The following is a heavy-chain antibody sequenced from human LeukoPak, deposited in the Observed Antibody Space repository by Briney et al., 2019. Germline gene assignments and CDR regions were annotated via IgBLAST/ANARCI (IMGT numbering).Heavy chain of an antibody. Sequence: PGGSLRLSCAASGFTFSSYAMSWVRQAPGKGLEWVSAISGSGGSTYYADSVKSRFTISRDNSKNTLYLQMNSLRAEDTAVYYCAKDTVAATLGCFDYWGQGTLVTVSS. CDR3: AKDTVAATLGCFDY. CDR2: ISGSGGST. V-gene: IGHV3-23*01. CDR1: GFTFSSYA. J-gene: IGHJ4*02. D-gene: IGHD2-15*01.